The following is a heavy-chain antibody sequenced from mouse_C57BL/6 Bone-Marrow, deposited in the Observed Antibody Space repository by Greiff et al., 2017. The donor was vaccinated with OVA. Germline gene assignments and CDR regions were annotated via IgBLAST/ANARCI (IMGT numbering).Heavy chain of an antibody. V-gene: IGHV1-76*01. J-gene: IGHJ2*01. D-gene: IGHD2-2*01. Sequence: QVQLKESGAELVRPGASVKLSCKASGYTFTDYYISWVKQRPGQGLEWIARIYPGSGNIYYNEKLKGKATLTAEKSSSTAYMQLSSLTSDDSAVYFCARSERLRYYFDYWGQGTTLTVSS. CDR3: ARSERLRYYFDY. CDR2: IYPGSGNI. CDR1: GYTFTDYY.